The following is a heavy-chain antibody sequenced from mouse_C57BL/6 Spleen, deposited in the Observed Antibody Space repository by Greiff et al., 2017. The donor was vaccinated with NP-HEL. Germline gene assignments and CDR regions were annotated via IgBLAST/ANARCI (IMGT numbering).Heavy chain of an antibody. D-gene: IGHD1-1*01. Sequence: VQLQQSGAELVKPGASVKVSCKASGYTFTSYWMHWVKQRPGQGLEWIGRIHPSDSDTNYNQKFKGKATLTVDKSSSTAYMQLSSLTSEDSAVYYCATKDYYGSSHWYFDVWGTGTTVTVSS. V-gene: IGHV1-74*01. CDR3: ATKDYYGSSHWYFDV. CDR2: IHPSDSDT. CDR1: GYTFTSYW. J-gene: IGHJ1*03.